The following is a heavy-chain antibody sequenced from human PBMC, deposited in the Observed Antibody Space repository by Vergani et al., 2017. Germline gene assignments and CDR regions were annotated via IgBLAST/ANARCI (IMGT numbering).Heavy chain of an antibody. Sequence: QLQLQESGPGLVKPSETLSLTCTVSGGSISSSSYYWGWIRQPPGKGLEWIGSIYYSGSTYYNPSLKSRVTISVDTSKNQFSLKLSSVTAADTAVYYCASGRGRVVIGYWGQGTLVTVSS. CDR1: GGSISSSSYY. CDR2: IYYSGST. CDR3: ASGRGRVVIGY. J-gene: IGHJ4*02. D-gene: IGHD3-3*01. V-gene: IGHV4-39*07.